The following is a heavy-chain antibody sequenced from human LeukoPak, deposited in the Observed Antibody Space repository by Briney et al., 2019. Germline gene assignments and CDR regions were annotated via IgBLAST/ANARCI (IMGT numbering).Heavy chain of an antibody. CDR1: GFTFSSYA. CDR3: AKVAKYYYGSETYYFFEH. J-gene: IGHJ4*02. Sequence: GGSLRLSCAASGFTFSSYAMSWVRQAPGKGLEWVSAISGSGGSTYYADSLKGRFTISRDNSKNTLYLQMNSLRVEDTAVFYCAKVAKYYYGSETYYFFEHWGQGTPVTASS. CDR2: ISGSGGST. D-gene: IGHD3-10*01. V-gene: IGHV3-23*01.